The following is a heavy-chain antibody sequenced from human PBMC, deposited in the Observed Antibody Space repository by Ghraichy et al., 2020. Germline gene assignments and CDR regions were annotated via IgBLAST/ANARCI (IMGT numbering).Heavy chain of an antibody. Sequence: GSLNISCTVSGGSIRTSSYYWGWIRQPPGKGLEWIGSIYFSGSTYYNPSLKSRVSMSVDTSKNQFSLKLSSVTAADTAVFYCGGYSNYLDAFDIWGQGTMVTVSS. CDR1: GGSIRTSSYY. CDR3: GGYSNYLDAFDI. J-gene: IGHJ3*02. D-gene: IGHD4-11*01. CDR2: IYFSGST. V-gene: IGHV4-39*01.